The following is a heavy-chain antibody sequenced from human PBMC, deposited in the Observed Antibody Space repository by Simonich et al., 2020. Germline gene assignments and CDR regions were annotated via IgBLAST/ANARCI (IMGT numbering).Heavy chain of an antibody. Sequence: QVQLVQSGAEVKKPGASVKVSCKASGYTFTGYYMHWVRQAPGQGLGWMGGFNPNSGGTNYAKKFQGRVTMTRDTSISTAYMELSRLRSDDTAVYYCARARLYSSSHAFDIWGQGTMVTVSS. CDR1: GYTFTGYY. D-gene: IGHD6-6*01. V-gene: IGHV1-2*02. CDR3: ARARLYSSSHAFDI. CDR2: FNPNSGGT. J-gene: IGHJ3*02.